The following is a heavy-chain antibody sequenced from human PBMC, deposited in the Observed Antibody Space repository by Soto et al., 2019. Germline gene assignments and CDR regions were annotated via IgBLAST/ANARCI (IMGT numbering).Heavy chain of an antibody. J-gene: IGHJ6*02. CDR3: ARFYDSSGYYSDGMDV. Sequence: VGSLRLSCAASGFTFSSYSMNWVRQAPGKGLEWVSSISSSSSYIYYADSVKGRFTISRDNAKNSLYLQMNSLRAEDTAVYYCARFYDSSGYYSDGMDVWGQGTTVTVSS. CDR2: ISSSSSYI. D-gene: IGHD3-22*01. CDR1: GFTFSSYS. V-gene: IGHV3-21*01.